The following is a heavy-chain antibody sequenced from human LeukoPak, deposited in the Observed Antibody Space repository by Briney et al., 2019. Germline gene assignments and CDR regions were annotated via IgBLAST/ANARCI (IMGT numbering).Heavy chain of an antibody. CDR1: GYTFTSYD. D-gene: IGHD2-21*01. J-gene: IGHJ3*02. CDR2: INPNSGGT. CDR3: ARDSYSWIADAFDI. V-gene: IGHV1-2*02. Sequence: EASVKVSCKASGYTFTSYDINWVRQAPGQGLEWMGWINPNSGGTNYAQKFQGRVTMTRDTSISTAYMELSRLRSDDTAVYYCARDSYSWIADAFDIWGQGTMVTVS.